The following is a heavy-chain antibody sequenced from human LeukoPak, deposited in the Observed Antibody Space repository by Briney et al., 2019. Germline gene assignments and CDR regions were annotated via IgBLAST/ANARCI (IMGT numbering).Heavy chain of an antibody. CDR1: GYSISSGYY. CDR2: IYHSGST. V-gene: IGHV4-38-2*02. D-gene: IGHD6-19*01. Sequence: SETLSLTCTVSGYSISSGYYWGWIRQPPGKGLEWIGSIYHSGSTYYNPSLKSRVTISVDTSKNQFSLKLSSVTAADTAVYYCARNFEQWLVRYYYYYGMDVWGQGTTVTVSS. J-gene: IGHJ6*02. CDR3: ARNFEQWLVRYYYYYGMDV.